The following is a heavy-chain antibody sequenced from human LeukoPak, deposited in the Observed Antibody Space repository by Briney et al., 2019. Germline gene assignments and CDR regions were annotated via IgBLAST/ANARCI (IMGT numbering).Heavy chain of an antibody. CDR2: ISYDGSNK. CDR1: GFTFSSYA. V-gene: IGHV3-30*04. CDR3: AGNIAGDYDFWSGYSYYFDY. D-gene: IGHD3-3*01. Sequence: PGRSLRLSCAASGFTFSSYAMHWVRQAPGKGLEWVAVISYDGSNKYYADSVKGRFTISRDNSKNTLYLQMNSPRAEDTAVYYCAGNIAGDYDFWSGYSYYFDYWGQGTLVTVSS. J-gene: IGHJ4*02.